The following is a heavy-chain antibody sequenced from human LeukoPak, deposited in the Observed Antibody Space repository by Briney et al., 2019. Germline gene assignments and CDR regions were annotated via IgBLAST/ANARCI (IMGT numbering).Heavy chain of an antibody. D-gene: IGHD3-10*01. CDR1: GFTFSSYS. CDR3: ASGSSSYYYGMDV. Sequence: GGSLRLSCAASGFTFSSYSMNWVRQAPGKGLEWASSISSSSSYIYYADSVKGRFTISRDNAKNSLYLQMNSLRAEDTAVYYCASGSSSYYYGMDVWGQGTTVTVSS. V-gene: IGHV3-21*01. J-gene: IGHJ6*02. CDR2: ISSSSSYI.